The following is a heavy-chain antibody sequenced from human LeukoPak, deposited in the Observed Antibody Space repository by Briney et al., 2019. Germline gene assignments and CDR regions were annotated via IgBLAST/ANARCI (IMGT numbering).Heavy chain of an antibody. CDR2: INPNSGAT. CDR3: ARTGYCSSTSCYISPDAFDI. J-gene: IGHJ3*02. V-gene: IGHV1-2*02. Sequence: ASVKVSCKASGYTFTGYYMHWVRRAPGQGLEWMGWINPNSGATNYPQKFQGRVTMTGDTSISTAYMELSRLRSDDTAVYHCARTGYCSSTSCYISPDAFDIWGQGTMVTVSS. D-gene: IGHD2-2*02. CDR1: GYTFTGYY.